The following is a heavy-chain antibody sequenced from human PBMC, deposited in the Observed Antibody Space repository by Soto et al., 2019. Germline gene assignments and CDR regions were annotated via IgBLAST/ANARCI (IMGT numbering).Heavy chain of an antibody. CDR2: ISYDGSNK. CDR1: GFTFSSYA. CDR3: ASGQASTVHYYFYGMDV. D-gene: IGHD2-2*01. J-gene: IGHJ6*02. Sequence: PGGSLRLSCAASGFTFSSYAMHWVRQAPGKGLEWVAVISYDGSNKYYADSVKGRFTISRDNSKNTLYLQMNSLRAEDTAVYYCASGQASTVHYYFYGMDVWGQGTTVTVSS. V-gene: IGHV3-30-3*01.